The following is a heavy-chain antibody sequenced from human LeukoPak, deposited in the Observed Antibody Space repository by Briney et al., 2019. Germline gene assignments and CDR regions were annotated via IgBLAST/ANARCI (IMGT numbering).Heavy chain of an antibody. Sequence: ASVKVSCKASGYTFTSYGISWVRQAPGQGLEWMGWISAYNGNTNYAQKLQGRVTMTTDTSTSTAYMELRSLRSDDTAVYYCARGCTNGVCSKRQANFDYWGQGTPVTVSS. CDR1: GYTFTSYG. J-gene: IGHJ4*02. D-gene: IGHD2-8*01. CDR2: ISAYNGNT. V-gene: IGHV1-18*01. CDR3: ARGCTNGVCSKRQANFDY.